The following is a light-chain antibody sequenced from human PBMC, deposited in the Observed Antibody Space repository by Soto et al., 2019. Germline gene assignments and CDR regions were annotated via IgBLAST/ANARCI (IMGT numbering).Light chain of an antibody. CDR1: QGISNN. CDR2: GAS. J-gene: IGKJ4*01. V-gene: IGKV1-16*01. CDR3: QQYKSYPIS. Sequence: DIQMTQSPSSLSASVGDIVTLSCRASQGISNNLAWIQQKPGQVPRSLIYGASSLQSGVSSRFSGSGSGTDFTLTINNLQREDFATYDCQQYKSYPISFGGGTTV.